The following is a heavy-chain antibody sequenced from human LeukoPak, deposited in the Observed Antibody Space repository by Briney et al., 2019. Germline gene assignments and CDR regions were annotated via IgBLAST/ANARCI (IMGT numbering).Heavy chain of an antibody. CDR2: FDPEDGET. V-gene: IGHV1-24*01. Sequence: GASVKVSCKVSGYTLTELSMHWVRQAPGKGLEWMGGFDPEDGETIYAQKFQGRVTMTEDTSTDTAYMELRSLRSDDTAVYYCARARGSGSYYAFDIWGQGTMVTVSS. D-gene: IGHD3-10*01. J-gene: IGHJ3*02. CDR3: ARARGSGSYYAFDI. CDR1: GYTLTELS.